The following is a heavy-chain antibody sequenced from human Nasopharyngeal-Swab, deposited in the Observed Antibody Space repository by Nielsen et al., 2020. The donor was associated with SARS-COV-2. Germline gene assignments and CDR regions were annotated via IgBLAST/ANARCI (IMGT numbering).Heavy chain of an antibody. CDR1: GFTFSSYG. V-gene: IGHV3-30*18. J-gene: IGHJ3*02. D-gene: IGHD3-3*01. CDR2: ISYDGSNK. Sequence: GGSLRLSCAASGFTFSSYGMHWVRQAPGKGLEWVAVISYDGSNKYYADSVKGRFTISRDNSKNTLYLQMNSLRAEDTAVYYCANLIFGDAFDNWGQGTMVTVSS. CDR3: ANLIFGDAFDN.